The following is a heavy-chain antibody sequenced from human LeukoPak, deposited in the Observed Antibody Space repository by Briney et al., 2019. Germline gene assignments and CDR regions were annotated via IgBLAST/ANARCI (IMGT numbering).Heavy chain of an antibody. J-gene: IGHJ6*02. CDR2: ISHSGST. D-gene: IGHD3-10*01. V-gene: IGHV4-34*01. CDR1: GGSFSGYY. CDR3: ARENYYGSGSYYPYYYYGMDV. Sequence: SETLSLTCAVYGGSFSGYYWSWIRQPPGKGLEWIGEISHSGSTNYNPSLKSRVTISVDTSKNQFSLKLSSVTAADTAVYYCARENYYGSGSYYPYYYYGMDVWGQGTTVTVSS.